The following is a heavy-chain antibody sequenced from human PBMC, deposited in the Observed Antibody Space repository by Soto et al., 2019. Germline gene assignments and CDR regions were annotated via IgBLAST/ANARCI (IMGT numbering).Heavy chain of an antibody. J-gene: IGHJ3*01. V-gene: IGHV3-53*01. CDR2: LYDLDGS. Sequence: VQLVESGGGLIQPGESLRLSCAAFGFTISGKKYVAWVRQAPGKGLVWVSALYDLDGSFYAASVKGRFTTSSDSSKTTVYLQMNDLRPDDTAVYYFANWHERKHAYDVWGQGTTVTVSS. CDR1: GFTISGKKY. CDR3: ANWHERKHAYDV. D-gene: IGHD1-1*01.